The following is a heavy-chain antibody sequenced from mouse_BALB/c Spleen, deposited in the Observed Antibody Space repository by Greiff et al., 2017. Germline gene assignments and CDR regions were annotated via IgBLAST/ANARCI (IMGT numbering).Heavy chain of an antibody. CDR1: GYSFTGYN. Sequence: VQLQQSGPELEKPGASVKISCKASGYSFTGYNMNWVKQSNGKSLEWIGNIDPYDGGTSYNQKFKGKATLTVDKSSSTAYMQLKSLTSEDSAVYYCARGPLLRLQGSAMDYWGQGTSVTVSS. J-gene: IGHJ4*01. CDR3: ARGPLLRLQGSAMDY. CDR2: IDPYDGGT. D-gene: IGHD1-2*01. V-gene: IGHV1S135*01.